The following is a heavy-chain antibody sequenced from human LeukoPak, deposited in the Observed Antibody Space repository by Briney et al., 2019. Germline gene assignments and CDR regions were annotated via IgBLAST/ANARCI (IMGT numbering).Heavy chain of an antibody. V-gene: IGHV6-1*01. CDR1: GDSVFSNSAS. CDR2: TYHRSKWYN. CDR3: ARGSTRGYCSGGSCSSIYYFDY. D-gene: IGHD2-15*01. J-gene: IGHJ4*02. Sequence: SQTLSLTCAISGDSVFSNSASWNWIRQSPSRGLEWLGSTYHRSKWYNDYVVSVKSRITINPGTSNNQFSLQLNSVTPEDTAVYYCARGSTRGYCSGGSCSSIYYFDYWGQGTLVTVSS.